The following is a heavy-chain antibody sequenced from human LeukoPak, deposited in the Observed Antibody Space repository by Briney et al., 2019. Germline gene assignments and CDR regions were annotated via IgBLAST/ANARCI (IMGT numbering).Heavy chain of an antibody. Sequence: ASVKVSCKASGYTFTGYYMHWVRQAPGQGLEWMGWINPNSGGTNYAQKFQGRVTMTRDTSISTAYMELSRLRSDDTAVYYCARLTFGGVIAPSGYWGQGTLVTVSS. CDR3: ARLTFGGVIAPSGY. J-gene: IGHJ4*02. D-gene: IGHD3-16*02. V-gene: IGHV1-2*02. CDR2: INPNSGGT. CDR1: GYTFTGYY.